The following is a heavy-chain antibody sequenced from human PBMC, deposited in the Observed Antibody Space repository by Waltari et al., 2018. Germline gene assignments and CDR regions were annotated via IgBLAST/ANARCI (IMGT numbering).Heavy chain of an antibody. V-gene: IGHV4-38-2*01. CDR3: ARKPIIGGHYYYFDY. CDR2: IYHSGST. Sequence: QVQLQESGPGLVEPSETLSLTCAVSGYSISSGYYWGWIRQPPGKGLEWIGNIYHSGSTSYNPAPKRRVTISVDTSKNHFSLKLNSVTAADTAVYYCARKPIIGGHYYYFDYWGQGTLVTVSS. J-gene: IGHJ4*02. D-gene: IGHD2-21*02. CDR1: GYSISSGYY.